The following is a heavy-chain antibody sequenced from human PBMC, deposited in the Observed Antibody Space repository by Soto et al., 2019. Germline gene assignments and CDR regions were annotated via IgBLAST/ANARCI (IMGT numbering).Heavy chain of an antibody. CDR3: ARVPSDYSYYYYGMDV. Sequence: ASVKVSCKASGYTFTSYAMHWVRQAPGQSLEWMGWINAGNGNTKYSQKFQGRVTITRDTSASTAYMELSSLRSEDTAVYYCARVPSDYSYYYYGMDVWGQGTTVTVSS. CDR2: INAGNGNT. D-gene: IGHD4-4*01. V-gene: IGHV1-3*01. CDR1: GYTFTSYA. J-gene: IGHJ6*02.